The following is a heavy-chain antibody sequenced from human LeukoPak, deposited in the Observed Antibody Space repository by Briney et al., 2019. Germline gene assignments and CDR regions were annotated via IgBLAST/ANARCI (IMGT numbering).Heavy chain of an antibody. CDR2: IYYDGSKQ. Sequence: GGSLRLSCAASGFIFNNYGMHWVRQASGKGLEWVAVIYYDGSKQNYEDSVKGRFTISRDDSKNTVYLQMNSLRVEDTAVYYCAKDVRSGYFDYWGQGTLVTVSS. J-gene: IGHJ4*02. D-gene: IGHD3-22*01. V-gene: IGHV3-33*06. CDR3: AKDVRSGYFDY. CDR1: GFIFNNYG.